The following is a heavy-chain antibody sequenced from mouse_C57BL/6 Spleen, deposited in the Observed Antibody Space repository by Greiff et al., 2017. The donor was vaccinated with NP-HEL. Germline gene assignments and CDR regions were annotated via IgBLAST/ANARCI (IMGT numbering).Heavy chain of an antibody. Sequence: QVHVKQSGAELVKPGASVKLSCKASGYTFTSYWMHWVKQRPGRGLEWIGRIDPNSGGTKYNEKFKSKATLTVDKPSSTAYMQLSSLTSEDSAVYYCARRGSSGYYFDYWGQGTTLTVSS. D-gene: IGHD3-2*02. CDR1: GYTFTSYW. CDR3: ARRGSSGYYFDY. V-gene: IGHV1-72*01. J-gene: IGHJ2*01. CDR2: IDPNSGGT.